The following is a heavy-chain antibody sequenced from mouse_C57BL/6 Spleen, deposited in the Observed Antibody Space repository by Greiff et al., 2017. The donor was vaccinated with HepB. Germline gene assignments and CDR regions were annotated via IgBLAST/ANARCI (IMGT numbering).Heavy chain of an antibody. V-gene: IGHV1-82*01. J-gene: IGHJ3*01. Sequence: VQLKESGPELVKPGASVKISCKASGYAFSSSWMNWVKQRPGKGLEWIGRIYPGDGDTNYNGKFKGKATLTADKSSSTAYMQLSSLTSEDSAVYFCARGTPWFAYWGQGTLVTVSA. CDR1: GYAFSSSW. CDR3: ARGTPWFAY. CDR2: IYPGDGDT.